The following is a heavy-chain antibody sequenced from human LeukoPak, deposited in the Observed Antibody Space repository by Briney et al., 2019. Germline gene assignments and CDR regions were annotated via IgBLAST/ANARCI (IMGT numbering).Heavy chain of an antibody. CDR1: GYSLSELS. CDR3: ATDVTGAAPYDF. D-gene: IGHD2-21*02. J-gene: IGHJ4*02. V-gene: IGHV1-24*01. Sequence: ASVKVSCKVSGYSLSELSIHWVRQAPGKGLEWMGGFDPEDDEPIYAQSLQGRVTMTEDTSTDTAYMELSGLTSDDAAVYYCATDVTGAAPYDFWGQGTLVTAS. CDR2: FDPEDDEP.